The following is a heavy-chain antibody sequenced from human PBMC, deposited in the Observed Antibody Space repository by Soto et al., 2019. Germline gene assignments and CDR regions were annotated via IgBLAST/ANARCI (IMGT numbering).Heavy chain of an antibody. CDR3: ARDRYDILTGTPGGNWFDP. J-gene: IGHJ5*02. V-gene: IGHV3-33*01. CDR2: IWYDGSNK. D-gene: IGHD3-9*01. Sequence: PGGSLRLSCAASGFTFSSYGMHWVRQAPGKGLEWVAVIWYDGSNKYYADSVKGRFTISRDNSKNTLYLQMNSLRAEDTAVYYCARDRYDILTGTPGGNWFDPWGQGTLVTVSS. CDR1: GFTFSSYG.